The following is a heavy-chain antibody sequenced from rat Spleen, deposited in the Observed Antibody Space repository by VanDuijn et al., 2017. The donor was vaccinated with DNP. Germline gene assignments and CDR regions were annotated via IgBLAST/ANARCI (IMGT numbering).Heavy chain of an antibody. J-gene: IGHJ3*01. CDR2: ISATGGST. D-gene: IGHD1-4*01. CDR1: GFTFSFYG. CDR3: ARPHGYNNGGFAY. V-gene: IGHV5S23*01. Sequence: EVQLVESGGGLVQPGRSLKLSCAASGFTFSFYGMAWVRQAPKKGLEWVASISATGGSTSYRDSVKGRFTISRDNAKSTLYLQMNSLRSEDMATYYCARPHGYNNGGFAYWGQGTLVTVSS.